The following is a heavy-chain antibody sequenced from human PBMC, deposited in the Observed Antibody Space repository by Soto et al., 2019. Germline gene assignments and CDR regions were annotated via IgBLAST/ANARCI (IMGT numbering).Heavy chain of an antibody. Sequence: PSETLSLTCTVSGGSISSYYWSWIRQPPGKGLEWIGYIYYSGSTNYNPSLKSRVTISVDTSKNQFSLKLSSVTAADTAVYYCARMRGYCSSTSCFDNWFDPCGQGTLVTVSS. D-gene: IGHD2-2*01. CDR3: ARMRGYCSSTSCFDNWFDP. CDR1: GGSISSYY. CDR2: IYYSGST. V-gene: IGHV4-59*01. J-gene: IGHJ5*02.